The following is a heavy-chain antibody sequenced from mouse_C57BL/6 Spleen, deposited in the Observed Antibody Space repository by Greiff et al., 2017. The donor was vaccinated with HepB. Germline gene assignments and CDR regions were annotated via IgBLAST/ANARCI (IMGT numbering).Heavy chain of an antibody. Sequence: EVKLMESGGGLVKPGGSLKLSCAASGFTFSDYGMHWVRQAPEKGLEWVAYISSGSNTIYYADTVKGRFTISRDNAKNTLFLQMTSLRSEDTAMYYCARGGSENYYAMDYWGQGTSVTVSS. CDR1: GFTFSDYG. J-gene: IGHJ4*01. CDR3: ARGGSENYYAMDY. CDR2: ISSGSNTI. V-gene: IGHV5-17*01. D-gene: IGHD1-1*01.